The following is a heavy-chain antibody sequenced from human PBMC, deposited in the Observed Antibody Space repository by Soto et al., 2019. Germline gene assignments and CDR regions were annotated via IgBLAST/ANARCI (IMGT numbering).Heavy chain of an antibody. CDR3: ARGRIVDTAMVDYFDY. D-gene: IGHD5-18*01. CDR1: GGTFSSYA. Sequence: SVKVSCKASGGTFSSYAISWVRQAPGQGLEWMGGIIPIFGTANYAQKFQGRVTITADESTSTAYMELSSLRSEDTAVYYCARGRIVDTAMVDYFDYWGQETLGTVSS. J-gene: IGHJ4*02. CDR2: IIPIFGTA. V-gene: IGHV1-69*13.